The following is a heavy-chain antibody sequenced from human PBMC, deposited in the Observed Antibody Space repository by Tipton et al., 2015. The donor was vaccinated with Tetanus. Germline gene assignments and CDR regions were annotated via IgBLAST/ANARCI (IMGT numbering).Heavy chain of an antibody. CDR2: IYYSGST. CDR1: GGSISSGGYY. J-gene: IGHJ4*02. V-gene: IGHV4-31*03. CDR3: ARTGPLGYCSSTSCQFDY. Sequence: TLSLTCTVSGGSISSGGYYWSWIRQHPGKGLEWIGYIYYSGSTYYNPSLKSRVTISVDTSKNQFSLKLSSVTAADTAVYYCARTGPLGYCSSTSCQFDYWGQGTLVTVSS. D-gene: IGHD2-2*01.